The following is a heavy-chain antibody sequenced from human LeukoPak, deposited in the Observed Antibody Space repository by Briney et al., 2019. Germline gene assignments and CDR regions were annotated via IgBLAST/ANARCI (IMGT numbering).Heavy chain of an antibody. D-gene: IGHD1-26*01. CDR2: TSHDGSNE. Sequence: GGSLRLSCAASGFTFSSYGMHWVRQAPGKGLEWVGVTSHDGSNEYYEDSVKGRFTISRDNSKNTLYLQMNSLRVEDTAVYYCAKGDTTWELPHDYWGQGTLVTVSS. J-gene: IGHJ4*02. V-gene: IGHV3-30*18. CDR1: GFTFSSYG. CDR3: AKGDTTWELPHDY.